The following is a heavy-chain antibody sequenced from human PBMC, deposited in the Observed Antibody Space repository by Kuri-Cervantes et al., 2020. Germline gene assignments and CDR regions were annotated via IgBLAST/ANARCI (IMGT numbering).Heavy chain of an antibody. V-gene: IGHV3-66*03. CDR3: AGPGPSLWGWYLAFDI. CDR1: GFTVSSNY. CDR2: IYCCGST. Sequence: GGSLRLSCAASGFTVSSNYMSWVRQAPGKGLEWVSVIYCCGSTYYADSVKGRFTISRDNAKNSLYLQMNSLRAEDTAVYYCAGPGPSLWGWYLAFDIWGQGTMVTVSS. D-gene: IGHD6-19*01. J-gene: IGHJ3*02.